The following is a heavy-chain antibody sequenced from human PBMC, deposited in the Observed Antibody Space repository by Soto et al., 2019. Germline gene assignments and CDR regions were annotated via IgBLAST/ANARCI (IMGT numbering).Heavy chain of an antibody. CDR2: IDPSDSYT. D-gene: IGHD2-15*01. J-gene: IGHJ6*02. V-gene: IGHV5-10-1*01. CDR3: ARPLHCSGGSCYPNYYYYGMDV. Sequence: RGESRKISCKGSGYSFTSYWISWVRQMPGKGLEWMGRIDPSDSYTNYSPSFQGHVTISADKSISTAYLQWSSLKASDTAMYYCARPLHCSGGSCYPNYYYYGMDVWGQGTTVTVSS. CDR1: GYSFTSYW.